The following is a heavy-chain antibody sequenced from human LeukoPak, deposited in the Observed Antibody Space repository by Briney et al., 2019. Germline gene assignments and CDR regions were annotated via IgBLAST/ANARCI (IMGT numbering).Heavy chain of an antibody. CDR3: ARDNGSKKAFDY. J-gene: IGHJ4*02. D-gene: IGHD3-10*01. Sequence: NTSETLSLTCTVSGGSISSYYWSWIRQPAGKGLEWIGRIYTSGSTTYNPSLKSQVTMSVDTSKNQFSLKLGSVTAVDTAVYYCARDNGSKKAFDYWGQGTLVTVSS. V-gene: IGHV4-4*07. CDR2: IYTSGST. CDR1: GGSISSYY.